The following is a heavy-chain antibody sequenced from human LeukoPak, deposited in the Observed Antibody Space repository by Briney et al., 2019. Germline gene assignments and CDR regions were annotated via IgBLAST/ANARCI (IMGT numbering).Heavy chain of an antibody. CDR3: ARDRYSGSYYAAYYFDY. CDR2: INPSGGST. CDR1: GYTFTSYY. Sequence: ASVEVSCKASGYTFTSYYMHWVREAPGQGLEWMGIINPSGGSTSYAQKFQGRVTMTRDTSTSTVYMELSSLRSEDTAVYYCARDRYSGSYYAAYYFDYWGQGTLVTVSS. V-gene: IGHV1-46*01. J-gene: IGHJ4*02. D-gene: IGHD1-26*01.